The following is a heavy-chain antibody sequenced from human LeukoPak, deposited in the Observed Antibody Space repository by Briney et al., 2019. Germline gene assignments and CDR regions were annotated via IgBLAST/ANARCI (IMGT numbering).Heavy chain of an antibody. CDR1: GFTFSSYA. Sequence: PGGSLRLSCAASGFTFSSYAMSWVRQAPGKGREWVSAISGSGGSTYYADSVKGRFTISRDNSKNTLYLQMNSLRAEDTPVYYCAKCSDFWSGYGYDAFDIWGQGTMVTVSS. V-gene: IGHV3-23*01. CDR2: ISGSGGST. CDR3: AKCSDFWSGYGYDAFDI. D-gene: IGHD3-3*01. J-gene: IGHJ3*02.